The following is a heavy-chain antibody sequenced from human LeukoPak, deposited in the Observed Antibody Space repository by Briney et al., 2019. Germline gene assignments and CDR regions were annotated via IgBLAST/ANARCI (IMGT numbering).Heavy chain of an antibody. D-gene: IGHD1-26*01. Sequence: ASVKVSCKASGYTFTNNAMNWVRQAPGQGLEWMGWINTNTGNPTYAQGFTGRFVFSLDTSVSTAYLQISSLKADDTAVYYCARDSISGSYVHFDHWGQGTLVTVSS. V-gene: IGHV7-4-1*02. CDR2: INTNTGNP. CDR1: GYTFTNNA. J-gene: IGHJ4*02. CDR3: ARDSISGSYVHFDH.